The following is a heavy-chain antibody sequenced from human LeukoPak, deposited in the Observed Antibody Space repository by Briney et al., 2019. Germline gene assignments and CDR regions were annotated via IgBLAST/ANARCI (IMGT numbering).Heavy chain of an antibody. CDR3: AKVPRGHYFDY. Sequence: GGSLRLSCAAPGFTFSHYAVSWVRQAPGKGLEWVSSINTGGSAYYADSVKGRFTISRDNSMNTLYLQMNSLRAEDTAVYYCAKVPRGHYFDYWGQGTLVTVSS. D-gene: IGHD3-10*01. V-gene: IGHV3-23*01. CDR1: GFTFSHYA. CDR2: INTGGSA. J-gene: IGHJ4*02.